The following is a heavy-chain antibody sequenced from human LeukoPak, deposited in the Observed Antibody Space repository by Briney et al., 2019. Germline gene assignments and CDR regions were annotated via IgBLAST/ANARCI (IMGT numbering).Heavy chain of an antibody. D-gene: IGHD6-19*01. V-gene: IGHV3-20*04. J-gene: IGHJ4*02. CDR2: INWNGGRT. CDR1: GFTFDDYG. Sequence: GGSLRLSCAVSGFTFDDYGMSWVRQAPGKGLEWVSGINWNGGRTGYVDSVKGRFTISRDNAKNSLHLQMNSLRAEDTALYYCARDISSGWYFDYWGQGTLVTVSS. CDR3: ARDISSGWYFDY.